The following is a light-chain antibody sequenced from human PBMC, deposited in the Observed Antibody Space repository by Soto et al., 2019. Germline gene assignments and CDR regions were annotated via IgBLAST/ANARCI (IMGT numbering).Light chain of an antibody. CDR2: GDS. CDR3: QSYDSSLDTWV. Sequence: QPVLTQPPSISGAPGQRVTISCSGSSSNIGTGYSVHWYQQLPGRAPKLLVYGDSRPSGVPDRFSGAKSGTSASLAIAGLQAEDEASYYCQSYDSSLDTWVFGGGTKVTVL. V-gene: IGLV1-40*01. CDR1: SSNIGTGYS. J-gene: IGLJ3*02.